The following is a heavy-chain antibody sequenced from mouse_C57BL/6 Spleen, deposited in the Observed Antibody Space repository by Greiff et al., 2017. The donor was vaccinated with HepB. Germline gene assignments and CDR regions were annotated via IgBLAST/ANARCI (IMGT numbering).Heavy chain of an antibody. D-gene: IGHD1-1*01. Sequence: EVKLVESGGGLVKPGGSLKLSCAASGFTFSSYAMSWVRQTPDKRLEWVAYISSGGGYTYYADTVKGRFTISRDNARNTLYLQMSSLKSEDTAMYYYNRATHGSSSFAYWGQGTTLTVSA. CDR2: ISSGGGYT. CDR1: GFTFSSYA. CDR3: NRATHGSSSFAY. V-gene: IGHV5-9-1*02. J-gene: IGHJ2*01.